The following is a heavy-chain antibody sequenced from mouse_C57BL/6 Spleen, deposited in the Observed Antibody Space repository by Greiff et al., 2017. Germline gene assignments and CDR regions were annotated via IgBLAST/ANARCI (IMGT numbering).Heavy chain of an antibody. J-gene: IGHJ1*01. V-gene: IGHV1-80*01. CDR1: GYAFSSYW. Sequence: QVQLQQSGAELVKPGASVKISCKASGYAFSSYWMNWVKQRPGKGLEWIGQIYPGDGDTNYNGKFKGKATLTADKSSSTAYMQLSSLTSEDSAVYFCARVPRITTVVAGDWSIDVWGPGTTVTVSS. CDR2: IYPGDGDT. CDR3: ARVPRITTVVAGDWSIDV. D-gene: IGHD1-1*01.